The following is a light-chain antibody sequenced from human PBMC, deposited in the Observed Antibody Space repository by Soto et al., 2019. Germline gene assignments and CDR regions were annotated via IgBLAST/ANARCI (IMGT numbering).Light chain of an antibody. CDR2: EVN. CDR3: CSYAGSSTLYV. V-gene: IGLV2-23*02. J-gene: IGLJ1*01. CDR1: SSDVGSYNL. Sequence: QSVLTQPASVSGSPGQSITISCTGTSSDVGSYNLVSWYQQHPGKAPKLMIYEVNKRPSGVSNRFSGSKSPNTASLTISGLQAEDEADYYCCSYAGSSTLYVFGTGTKLTVL.